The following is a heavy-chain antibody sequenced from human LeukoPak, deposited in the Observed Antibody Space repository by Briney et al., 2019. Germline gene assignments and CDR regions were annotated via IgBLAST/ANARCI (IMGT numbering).Heavy chain of an antibody. D-gene: IGHD6-13*01. CDR2: IYYSGST. Sequence: SETLSLTCTVSGGSISSSSYYWSWIRQPPGKGLEWIGYIYYSGSTNYNPSLKSRVTISVDTSKNQFSLKLSSVTAADTAVYYCARVGIAAAKGGIDYWGQGTLVTVSS. V-gene: IGHV4-61*01. CDR3: ARVGIAAAKGGIDY. CDR1: GGSISSSSYY. J-gene: IGHJ4*02.